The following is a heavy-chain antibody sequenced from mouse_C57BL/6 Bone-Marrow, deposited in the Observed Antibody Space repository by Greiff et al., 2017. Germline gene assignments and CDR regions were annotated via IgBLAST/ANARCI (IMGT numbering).Heavy chain of an antibody. Sequence: VQLQQSGAELVRPGTSVKVSCKASGYAFTNYSIEWVKQRPGQGLEWIGVINPGSGGTNYNEKFKGKATLTADKSSSTAYIQLSSLASADSAVYFCARDPVVRFGYWGQGTTLTVSS. D-gene: IGHD1-1*01. CDR3: ARDPVVRFGY. CDR2: INPGSGGT. V-gene: IGHV1-54*01. CDR1: GYAFTNYS. J-gene: IGHJ2*01.